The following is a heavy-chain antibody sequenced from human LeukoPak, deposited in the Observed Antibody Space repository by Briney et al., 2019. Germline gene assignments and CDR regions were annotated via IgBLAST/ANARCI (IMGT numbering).Heavy chain of an antibody. D-gene: IGHD1-26*01. CDR3: ARDAESCGSYFDY. V-gene: IGHV3-7*01. CDR1: GFTFITYW. CDR2: MNQDGNEK. J-gene: IGHJ4*02. Sequence: PGGSLRLSCAASGFTFITYWMAWGRQAPGKGLEWVASMNQDGNEKYYVDSVKGRFTISRDNAKNSLNLQMNSLRVGDTAVYYCARDAESCGSYFDYWGQGTLVTVSS.